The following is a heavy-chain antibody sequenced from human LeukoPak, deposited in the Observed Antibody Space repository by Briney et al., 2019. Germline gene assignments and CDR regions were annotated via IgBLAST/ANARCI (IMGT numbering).Heavy chain of an antibody. CDR2: INSDGSST. J-gene: IGHJ4*01. CDR1: GFTFSSYW. Sequence: GGSLRLSCAASGFTFSSYWMHWVRQAPGKGLVWVSRINSDGSSTADSVKGRFTISRDNAKSTLYLQMNSLRAEDTAVYYCARVLAGATYFDYWGQGTLVTVSS. V-gene: IGHV3-74*01. CDR3: ARVLAGATYFDY. D-gene: IGHD1-26*01.